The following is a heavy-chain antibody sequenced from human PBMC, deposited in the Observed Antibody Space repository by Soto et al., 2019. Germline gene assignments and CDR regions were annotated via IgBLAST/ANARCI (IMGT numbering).Heavy chain of an antibody. D-gene: IGHD2-21*01. V-gene: IGHV2-5*01. CDR3: ARAYTYDFEH. CDR1: GFSFGVSGVG. CDR2: VFWNDDK. Sequence: QITLKESGPTLVKPTQTLTLTCTFSGFSFGVSGVGVGWIRQPPGRALEWLGLVFWNDDKRYSPSLESRLTLTKDTSNNQVVLTVTNLDPGDTGKYYCARAYTYDFEHWGQGTLVPVSS. J-gene: IGHJ4*02.